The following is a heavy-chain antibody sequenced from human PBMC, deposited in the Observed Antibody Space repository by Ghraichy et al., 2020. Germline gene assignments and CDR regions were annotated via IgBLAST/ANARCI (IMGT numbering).Heavy chain of an antibody. J-gene: IGHJ4*02. V-gene: IGHV3-74*01. CDR2: ISRDGINT. D-gene: IGHD6-6*01. CDR3: ARGGFYSTSPIDY. Sequence: GGSLRLSCTASGFMFTNSWMHWVRQAPGKGLVWVSRISRDGINTNYADSVKGRFTISRDNAKDTVYLQMNSLRVGDTAVYYCARGGFYSTSPIDYWGQGTLVTVSS. CDR1: GFMFTNSW.